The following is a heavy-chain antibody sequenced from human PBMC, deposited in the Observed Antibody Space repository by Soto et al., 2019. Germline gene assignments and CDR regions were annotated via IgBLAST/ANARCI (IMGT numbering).Heavy chain of an antibody. Sequence: SETLSLTCSVSGASISSGVYYWNWLRQSPGKGLEWIGHIYYTGSTFYSPSLKSRLTISLDTSKNQFSLDLRSVTAADTAMYYCARIEMASIKWGRGTLVTVSS. CDR3: ARIEMASIK. J-gene: IGHJ4*02. CDR2: IYYTGST. V-gene: IGHV4-31*03. CDR1: GASISSGVYY.